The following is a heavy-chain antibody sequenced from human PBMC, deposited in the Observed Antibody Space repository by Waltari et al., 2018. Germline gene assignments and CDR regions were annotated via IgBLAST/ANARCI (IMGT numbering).Heavy chain of an antibody. V-gene: IGHV1-58*01. J-gene: IGHJ4*02. CDR1: ASAFKTSS. CDR2: IVVDSGNT. Sequence: QLVQSGPEVKKTGASVKVSCKASASAFKTSSVQWLRQARGQRPEWIGWIVVDSGNTNYARKFQDRVTFTRDMSTSTAYMELTSLRSEDTAVYYCATDQEVEYDFWRGYMYWGQGTLVSVSS. D-gene: IGHD3-3*01. CDR3: ATDQEVEYDFWRGYMY.